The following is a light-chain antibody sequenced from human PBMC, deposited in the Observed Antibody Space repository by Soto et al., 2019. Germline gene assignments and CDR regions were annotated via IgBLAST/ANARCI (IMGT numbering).Light chain of an antibody. V-gene: IGLV2-8*01. CDR3: SSYAGSNMVV. Sequence: QSVLTQPPSASGSPGQSVTISCTGTSSDVGGYNYVSWYKQLPGKVPKLMIYDVTKRPSGVPDRFSGSKSGNTASLTVSGLQAEDEADYYCSSYAGSNMVVFGGGTKLTVL. CDR2: DVT. CDR1: SSDVGGYNY. J-gene: IGLJ3*02.